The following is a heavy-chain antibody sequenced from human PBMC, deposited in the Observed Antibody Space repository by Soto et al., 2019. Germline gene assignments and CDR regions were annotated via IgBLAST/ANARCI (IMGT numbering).Heavy chain of an antibody. CDR3: VKDKGAAAGFDY. D-gene: IGHD6-13*01. CDR1: RFTFSNNG. V-gene: IGHV3-30*18. CDR2: ISYEGSEK. J-gene: IGHJ4*02. Sequence: QVHLVESGGGVVQPGRSLRLSCAASRFTFSNNGMHWVRQAQGKGLEWMGGISYEGSEKYYAGSVKGRVTISRDNSKITLYLQMDTLRAEDTAIYYCVKDKGAAAGFDYWGQGIVVTVSS.